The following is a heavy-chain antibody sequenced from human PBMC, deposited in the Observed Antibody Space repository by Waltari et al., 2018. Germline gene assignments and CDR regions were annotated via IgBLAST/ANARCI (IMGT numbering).Heavy chain of an antibody. D-gene: IGHD6-19*01. Sequence: QVQLVQSGAEVKKPGASVKVSCKASGYTFTSYAMHWVRQAPGQRLEWMGWINAGNGNTKYSQTFQGRVTITRDTSASTAYMELSSLRSEDTAVYYCARVLAVASIDYWGQGTLVTVSS. J-gene: IGHJ4*02. CDR3: ARVLAVASIDY. CDR2: INAGNGNT. V-gene: IGHV1-3*01. CDR1: GYTFTSYA.